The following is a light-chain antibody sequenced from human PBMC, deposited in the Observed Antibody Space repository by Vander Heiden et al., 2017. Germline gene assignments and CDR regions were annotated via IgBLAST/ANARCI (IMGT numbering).Light chain of an antibody. V-gene: IGKV1-39*01. CDR3: QQSDSTPLT. Sequence: DIQMTQSPSSLSASVGDRVTITCRASQSISSYLNWYQQKPGKAPKLLIYAASSFQSGVPSRFSGSGSGTDFTLTISSLQPEDFATYYCQQSDSTPLTFGAGTKVEIK. CDR2: AAS. J-gene: IGKJ4*01. CDR1: QSISSY.